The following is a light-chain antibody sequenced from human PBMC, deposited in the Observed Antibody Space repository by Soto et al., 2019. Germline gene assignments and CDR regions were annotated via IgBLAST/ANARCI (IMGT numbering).Light chain of an antibody. Sequence: EIVLTQSPATLSLSPGERATLSCRASQSVSSSLGWYQQIPGQAPSLLIYDASNRATGIPDRFSGSGSGTEFTHTISGLEPEDFAFYFCQQRSNWPRTFGQGTKLEIK. CDR1: QSVSSS. CDR3: QQRSNWPRT. CDR2: DAS. J-gene: IGKJ2*01. V-gene: IGKV3-11*01.